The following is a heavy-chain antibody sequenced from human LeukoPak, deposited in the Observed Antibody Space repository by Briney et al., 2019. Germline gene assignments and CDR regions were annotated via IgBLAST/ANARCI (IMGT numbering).Heavy chain of an antibody. D-gene: IGHD6-13*01. CDR1: GFTFSSYA. Sequence: GGSLRLSCAASGFTFSSYAVSWVRQAPGKGLEWVSAISGSGGSTYYADSVKGRFTISRDDSKNTLYLQMNSLRAEDTAVYYCAKELYSSSASDYWGQGTLVTVSS. J-gene: IGHJ4*02. V-gene: IGHV3-23*01. CDR3: AKELYSSSASDY. CDR2: ISGSGGST.